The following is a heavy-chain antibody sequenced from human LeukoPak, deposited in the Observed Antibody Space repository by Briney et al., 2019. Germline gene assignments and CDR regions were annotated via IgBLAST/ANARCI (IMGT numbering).Heavy chain of an antibody. Sequence: SETLSLTCTVSGGSISSYYWSWIRQPPGKGLEWIGYIYYSGSTNYNPSLKSRVTISVDTSKNQFSLKLSSVTAADTAVYYCARGPSSGWYRPFDYWGQGTLVTVSS. CDR1: GGSISSYY. D-gene: IGHD6-19*01. CDR2: IYYSGST. CDR3: ARGPSSGWYRPFDY. V-gene: IGHV4-59*01. J-gene: IGHJ4*02.